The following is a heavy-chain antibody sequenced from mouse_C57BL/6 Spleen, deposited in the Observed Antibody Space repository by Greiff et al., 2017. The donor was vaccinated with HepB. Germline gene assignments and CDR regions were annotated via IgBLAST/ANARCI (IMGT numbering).Heavy chain of an antibody. CDR3: ASYGNYGSFAY. CDR1: GFNIKDYY. Sequence: EVKLQESGAELVKPGASVKLSCTASGFNIKDYYMHWVKQRTEQGLEWIGRIDPEDGETKYAPKFQGKATITADTSSNTAYLQLSSLTSEDTAVYYCASYGNYGSFAYWGQGTLVTVSA. CDR2: IDPEDGET. D-gene: IGHD2-1*01. V-gene: IGHV14-2*01. J-gene: IGHJ3*01.